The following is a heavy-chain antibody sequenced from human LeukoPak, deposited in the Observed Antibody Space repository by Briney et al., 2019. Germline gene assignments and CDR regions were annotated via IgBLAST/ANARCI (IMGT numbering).Heavy chain of an antibody. D-gene: IGHD1-26*01. Sequence: SGGSLRLSCAASGFTFSLYWMHWGRQGPGKGLMLVSRLNEYWTTVDYADSVKARFTMSTENAKAKVFLEMRSLTVAETAIYFRVRERLYYSDLDYKERENFATWGRGTLATVS. J-gene: IGHJ5*02. V-gene: IGHV3-74*01. CDR3: VRERLYYSDLDYKERENFAT. CDR1: GFTFSLYW. CDR2: LNEYWTTV.